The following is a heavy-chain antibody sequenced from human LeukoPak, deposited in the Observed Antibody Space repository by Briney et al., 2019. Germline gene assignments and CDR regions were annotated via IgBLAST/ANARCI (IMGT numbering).Heavy chain of an antibody. J-gene: IGHJ4*02. D-gene: IGHD5-18*01. V-gene: IGHV4-59*01. CDR3: ARSSGHSYGDFDY. CDR1: GVSITSNY. Sequence: KPSETLSLTCSVSGVSITSNYWSWIRQPPGKGLKWLGYTHHSGATSYNPSLKSRSTMSLDTSNNQFSLKLSSVTAADTAVYYCARSSGHSYGDFDYWGQGNLVTVSS. CDR2: THHSGAT.